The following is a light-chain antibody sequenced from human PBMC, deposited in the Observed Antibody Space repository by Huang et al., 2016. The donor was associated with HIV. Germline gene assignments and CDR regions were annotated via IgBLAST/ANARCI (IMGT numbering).Light chain of an antibody. J-gene: IGKJ1*01. V-gene: IGKV1-5*03. Sequence: DIQMTQSPSTLSASVGDRFTITCRASQSISYWLAWYQQKPGKAPNLLIYKSSTLQSGVPSRFSGSGSGTEFTLTISSLQPDDFATYYCQQYNSYSWTFGQGTKVEIK. CDR1: QSISYW. CDR2: KSS. CDR3: QQYNSYSWT.